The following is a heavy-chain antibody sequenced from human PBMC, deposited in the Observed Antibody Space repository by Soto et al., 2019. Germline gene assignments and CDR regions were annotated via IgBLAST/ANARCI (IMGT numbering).Heavy chain of an antibody. V-gene: IGHV1-2*02. CDR2: INLNSGGT. D-gene: IGHD3-22*01. CDR3: ARRTYYDSSGYPFEP. Sequence: ASVKVSCKASGYTFTGYYMHWVRQAPGQGLEWMGWINLNSGGTNYAQKFQGRVTMTRDTSISTAYMELSRLRSDDTAVYYCARRTYYDSSGYPFEPWGQGTLVTVSS. CDR1: GYTFTGYY. J-gene: IGHJ5*02.